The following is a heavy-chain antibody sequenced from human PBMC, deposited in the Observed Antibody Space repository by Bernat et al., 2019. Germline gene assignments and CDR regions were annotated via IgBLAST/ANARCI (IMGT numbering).Heavy chain of an antibody. J-gene: IGHJ4*02. CDR2: ISYDGSNK. CDR1: GFTFSSYG. V-gene: IGHV3-30*18. D-gene: IGHD6-13*01. Sequence: LRLSCAASGFTFSSYGMPWVRQAPGKGLEWVAVISYDGSNKYYADSVKGRFTISRDNSKNTLYLQMNSLRAEDTAVYYCAKGYSSSWDATFGDDWGQGTLV. CDR3: AKGYSSSWDATFGDD.